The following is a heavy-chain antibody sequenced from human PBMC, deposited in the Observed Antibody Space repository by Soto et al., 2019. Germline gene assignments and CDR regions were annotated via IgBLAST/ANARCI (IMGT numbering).Heavy chain of an antibody. D-gene: IGHD5-12*01. Sequence: HPVGSLRLSCAASGFTFRSNWMSWVRQAPGKGLEWVANIKQDGSEKYYVDSVKGRFTISRDNAKNSLYLQMNSLRAEDTAVYYCATSGGGWLQPPVWGQGTLVTVSS. J-gene: IGHJ4*02. V-gene: IGHV3-7*03. CDR1: GFTFRSNW. CDR2: IKQDGSEK. CDR3: ATSGGGWLQPPV.